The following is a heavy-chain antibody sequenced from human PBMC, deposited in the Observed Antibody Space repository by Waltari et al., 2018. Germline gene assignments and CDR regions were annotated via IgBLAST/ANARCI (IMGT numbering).Heavy chain of an antibody. J-gene: IGHJ3*02. V-gene: IGHV4-61*02. CDR3: ARSGRMVQGVVFDI. CDR2: IYHSGST. CDR1: GGSISSGSYY. D-gene: IGHD3-10*01. Sequence: QVQLQESGPGLVKPSQTLSLTCTVSGGSISSGSYYWSWIRQPAGKGLEWIGSIYHSGSTYYNPSLKSRVTISVDTSKNQCSLKLSSVTAADTAVYYCARSGRMVQGVVFDIWGQGTMVTVSS.